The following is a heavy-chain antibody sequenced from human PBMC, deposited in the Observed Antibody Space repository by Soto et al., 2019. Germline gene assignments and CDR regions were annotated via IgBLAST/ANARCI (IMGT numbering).Heavy chain of an antibody. CDR1: GFTFDDYA. J-gene: IGHJ6*02. CDR2: ISWNSGSI. CDR3: AKEDTIFGPHGMDV. D-gene: IGHD3-3*01. Sequence: QPGGSLRLSCAASGFTFDDYAMHWVRQAPGKGLEWVSGISWNSGSIGYADSVKGRFTISRDNAKNSLYLQMNSLRAEDTALYYCAKEDTIFGPHGMDVWGQGTTVTVSS. V-gene: IGHV3-9*01.